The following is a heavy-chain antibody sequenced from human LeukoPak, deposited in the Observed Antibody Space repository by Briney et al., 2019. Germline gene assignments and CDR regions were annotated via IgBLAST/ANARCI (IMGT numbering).Heavy chain of an antibody. CDR3: AKGQVVASFASSYYYYAMDV. Sequence: GGSLRLSCAASGFTFSSYAMSWVRQAPGKGLEWVSAISGSGVSTYYVDSVKGWFTISRDNSKNTLYLQMNSLRAEDTAVYYCAKGQVVASFASSYYYYAMDVWGQGTTVTVSS. CDR1: GFTFSSYA. V-gene: IGHV3-23*01. J-gene: IGHJ6*02. CDR2: ISGSGVST. D-gene: IGHD5-12*01.